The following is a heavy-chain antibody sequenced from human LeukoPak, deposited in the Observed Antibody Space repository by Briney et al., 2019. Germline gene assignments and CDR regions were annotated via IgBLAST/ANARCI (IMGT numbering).Heavy chain of an antibody. J-gene: IGHJ4*02. V-gene: IGHV3-53*01. CDR2: IYRGGST. CDR1: GFTFSSNY. D-gene: IGHD3-16*01. Sequence: AGGSLRLSCAASGFTFSSNYMSWVRQAPGKGLEWVSVIYRGGSTYYADSVKGRFTISRDNSKNTLYLQMNSLRAEDTAVYYCARARNYDYVWGSYPPAGYYFDYWGQGTLVTVSS. CDR3: ARARNYDYVWGSYPPAGYYFDY.